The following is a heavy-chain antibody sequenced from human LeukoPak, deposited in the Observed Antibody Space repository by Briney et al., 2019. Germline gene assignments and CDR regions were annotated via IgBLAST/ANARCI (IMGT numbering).Heavy chain of an antibody. CDR1: GGSISSGGYY. J-gene: IGHJ4*02. CDR3: ARVNIRSPAFDY. Sequence: NPSETLSLTCTVSGGSISSGGYYWSWIRQHPGKGLEWIGYIYYSGSTYYNPSLKSRVTISVDTSKNQFSLKLSSVTAADTAVYYCARVNIRSPAFDYRGQGTLVTVSS. V-gene: IGHV4-31*03. D-gene: IGHD4-17*01. CDR2: IYYSGST.